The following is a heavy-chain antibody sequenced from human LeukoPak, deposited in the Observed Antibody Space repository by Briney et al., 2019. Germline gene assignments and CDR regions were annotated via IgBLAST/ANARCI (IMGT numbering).Heavy chain of an antibody. CDR1: GGSISSGDYY. V-gene: IGHV4-30-4*01. Sequence: PSETLSLTCTVSGGSISSGDYYWSWIRQPPGKGLEWMGYIYYSGSTYYNPSLKSRVTISVDTSKNQFSLKLSSVTAADTAVYYCARDGGSGSGDAFDIWGQGTMVTVSS. CDR3: ARDGGSGSGDAFDI. J-gene: IGHJ3*02. CDR2: IYYSGST. D-gene: IGHD3-10*01.